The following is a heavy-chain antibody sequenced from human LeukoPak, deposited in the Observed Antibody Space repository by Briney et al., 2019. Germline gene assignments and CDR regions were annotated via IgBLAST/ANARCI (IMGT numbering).Heavy chain of an antibody. CDR3: AREEAAAGTGYFDY. J-gene: IGHJ4*02. CDR2: IYYSGST. D-gene: IGHD6-13*01. V-gene: IGHV4-59*01. Sequence: SETLSLTCTVSGGSISSYYWNWIRQPPGKGLEWIGYIYYSGSTNYNPSLKSRVTISVDTSKNQFSLKLSSVTAADTAVYYCAREEAAAGTGYFDYWGQGTLVTVSS. CDR1: GGSISSYY.